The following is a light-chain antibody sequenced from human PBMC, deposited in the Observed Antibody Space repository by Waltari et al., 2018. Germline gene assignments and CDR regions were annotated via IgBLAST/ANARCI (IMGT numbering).Light chain of an antibody. CDR2: AAS. V-gene: IGKV1-27*01. J-gene: IGKJ4*01. CDR1: QGISNY. Sequence: DIQMTQSPSSLSASVGDRVPITCRASQGISNYLVWYQQKPGKVPKLLIYAASTLQSGVPSRFSGSGSGTDFTLTISSLQPEDVATYYCQKYNSAPLTFGGGTKVEIK. CDR3: QKYNSAPLT.